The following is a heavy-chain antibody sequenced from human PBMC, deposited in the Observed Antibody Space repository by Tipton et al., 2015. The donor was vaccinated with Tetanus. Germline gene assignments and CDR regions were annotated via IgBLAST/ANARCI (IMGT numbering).Heavy chain of an antibody. D-gene: IGHD6-6*01. CDR2: IYYSGST. CDR3: ARDQGGVRVVRLNWFDP. V-gene: IGHV4-31*03. CDR1: GGSISGSNYF. J-gene: IGHJ5*02. Sequence: TLSLTCSVSGGSISGSNYFWNWIRQQPGKGPEWIGYIYYSGSTHYNPSLKGRVTMSVDTSKNQFSLTLSSVTAADTAVYYCARDQGGVRVVRLNWFDPWGQGILVTVSS.